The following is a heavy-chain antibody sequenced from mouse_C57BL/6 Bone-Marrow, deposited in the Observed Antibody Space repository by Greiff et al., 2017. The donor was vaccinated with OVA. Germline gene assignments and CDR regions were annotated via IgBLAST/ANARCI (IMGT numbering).Heavy chain of an antibody. Sequence: EVQGVESVAELVRPGASVKLSCTASGFNIKNTYMHWVKQRPEQGLEWIGRIDPANGNTKYAPKFQGKATITADTSSNTAYLQLSSLTSEDTAIYYCARGRSYGYDGAWFAYWGQGTLVTVSA. J-gene: IGHJ3*01. CDR3: ARGRSYGYDGAWFAY. D-gene: IGHD2-2*01. V-gene: IGHV14-3*01. CDR1: GFNIKNTY. CDR2: IDPANGNT.